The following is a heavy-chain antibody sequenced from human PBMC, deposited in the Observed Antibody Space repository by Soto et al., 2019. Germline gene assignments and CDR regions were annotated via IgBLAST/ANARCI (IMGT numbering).Heavy chain of an antibody. J-gene: IGHJ4*02. CDR2: TSAYMVT. V-gene: IGHV1-18*01. CDR1: GYTFTSYG. Sequence: QVQLVQSGGEVKKPGASVKVSCKASGYTFTSYGISWVRQAPGQGLEWMGWTSAYMVTNYAQKFQGRVTMTTDTSTSTAYMELRSLRSDDTAGYYCARDSSGRANFDYWGQGTLVTVSS. CDR3: ARDSSGRANFDY. D-gene: IGHD6-19*01.